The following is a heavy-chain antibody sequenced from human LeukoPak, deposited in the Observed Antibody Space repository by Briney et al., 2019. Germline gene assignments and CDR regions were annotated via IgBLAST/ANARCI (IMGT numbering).Heavy chain of an antibody. V-gene: IGHV3-23*01. D-gene: IGHD3-3*01. CDR3: AKGWEFRVVIPAAVS. Sequence: GGSLRLSCEGSGFIFSSYAMTWVRQAPGKGLQWVSSISGSGESTYYADSMKGRFTISRDNSKNTLSLQMNSLRAEDTAVYFCAKGWEFRVVIPAAVSWGQGTLVTISS. CDR2: ISGSGEST. J-gene: IGHJ5*02. CDR1: GFIFSSYA.